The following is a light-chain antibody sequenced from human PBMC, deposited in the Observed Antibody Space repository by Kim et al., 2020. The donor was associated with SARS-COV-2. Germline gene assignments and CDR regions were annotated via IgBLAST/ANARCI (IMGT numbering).Light chain of an antibody. CDR3: CSYAGSYTLV. Sequence: QSALTQPRSVSGSPGQSVTISCTGTSSDVGGYNYVSWYQQHPGKAPKLMIYDVSKRPSGVPDRFSGSKSGNTASLTISGLQAEDGADYYCCSYAGSYTLVFGGGTQLTVL. CDR1: SSDVGGYNY. J-gene: IGLJ2*01. V-gene: IGLV2-11*01. CDR2: DVS.